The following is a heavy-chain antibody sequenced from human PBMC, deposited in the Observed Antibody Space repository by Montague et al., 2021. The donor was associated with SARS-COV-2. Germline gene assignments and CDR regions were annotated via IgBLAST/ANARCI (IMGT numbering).Heavy chain of an antibody. CDR1: GGSISSGGYY. J-gene: IGHJ2*01. V-gene: IGHV4-31*03. CDR2: IYYSGST. CDR3: ARSPEPMIILIITSLNWYFEL. D-gene: IGHD3-22*01. Sequence: TLSLTCTVSGGSISSGGYYWSWIRQNPGKGLEWIGYIYYSGSTYYXXXLKSRVTISVDTSKNQFSLKMSSVTAADTAVYYCARSPEPMIILIITSLNWYFELWGRGTLVTVSS.